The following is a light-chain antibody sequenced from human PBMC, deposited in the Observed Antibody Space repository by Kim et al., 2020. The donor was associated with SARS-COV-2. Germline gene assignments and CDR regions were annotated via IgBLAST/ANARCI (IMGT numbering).Light chain of an antibody. Sequence: PASIACRSSQSRLHSDGSIYLEWFRQKPGQSPQLLIYWASNRASGVPDRFSGSGSGSDFTLKISRVEAEDVGVYYCMQALQTPLTFGGGTKVDIK. J-gene: IGKJ4*01. CDR3: MQALQTPLT. V-gene: IGKV2-28*01. CDR2: WAS. CDR1: QSRLHSDGSIY.